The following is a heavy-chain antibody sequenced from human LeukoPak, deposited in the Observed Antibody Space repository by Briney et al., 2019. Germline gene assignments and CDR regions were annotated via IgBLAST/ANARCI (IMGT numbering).Heavy chain of an antibody. V-gene: IGHV3-30*03. Sequence: GGSLRLSCAASGFTFSSYGMHWVRQAPGKGLEWVAAISYDGSNKYYADSVKGRFTISRDNSKNTLYLQMNSLRAEDTAVYYCAPGYCSGGSCLPDYWGQGTLVTVSS. CDR2: ISYDGSNK. CDR1: GFTFSSYG. D-gene: IGHD2-15*01. CDR3: APGYCSGGSCLPDY. J-gene: IGHJ4*02.